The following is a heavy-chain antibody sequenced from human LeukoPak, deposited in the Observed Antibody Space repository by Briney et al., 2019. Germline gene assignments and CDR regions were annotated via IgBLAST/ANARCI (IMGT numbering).Heavy chain of an antibody. Sequence: PGASLRLSCTAFGITSGDHAMTSVRQPPGKRQERVGFVTSKFYHEKTAYAASVNGRFPISRDASTSIVYLQLNKLRTEDTAMYYCARGPIQLWLHNGMDVWGQGTTVIVSS. CDR3: ARGPIQLWLHNGMDV. J-gene: IGHJ6*02. CDR1: GITSGDHA. D-gene: IGHD5-18*01. CDR2: VTSKFYHEKT. V-gene: IGHV3-49*04.